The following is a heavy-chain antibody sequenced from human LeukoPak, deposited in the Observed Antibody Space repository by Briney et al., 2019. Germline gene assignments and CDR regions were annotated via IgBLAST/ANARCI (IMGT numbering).Heavy chain of an antibody. V-gene: IGHV4-61*01. CDR1: GVSINTCCYY. Sequence: SETLSLTCDVSGVSINTCCYYWTWIRQPPGKGLEWIGYKYYSGSTRYNSSLRSRLTISLDSSKNQLSLRLTSVTAADTAVYYCARGRSYGFDFDSWGPGTLVIVSS. CDR2: KYYSGST. D-gene: IGHD5-18*01. J-gene: IGHJ4*02. CDR3: ARGRSYGFDFDS.